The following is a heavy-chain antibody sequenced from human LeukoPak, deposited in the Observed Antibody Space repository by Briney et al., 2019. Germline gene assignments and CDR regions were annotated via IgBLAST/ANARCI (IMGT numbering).Heavy chain of an antibody. CDR3: AKDDYDILTGSGGFDY. CDR2: ISWNSGSI. D-gene: IGHD3-9*01. J-gene: IGHJ4*02. CDR1: GFTFDDYA. Sequence: GGSLRLSCAASGFTFDDYAMHWVRRAPGKGLEWVSGISWNSGSIGYADSVKGRFTISRDNAKNSLYLQMNSLRAEGTALYYCAKDDYDILTGSGGFDYWGQGTLVTVSS. V-gene: IGHV3-9*01.